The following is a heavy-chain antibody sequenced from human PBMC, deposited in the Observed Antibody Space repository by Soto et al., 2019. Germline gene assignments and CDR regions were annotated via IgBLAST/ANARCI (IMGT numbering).Heavy chain of an antibody. V-gene: IGHV3-48*04. J-gene: IGHJ4*02. Sequence: PGGSLRLSCAASGFTFSSYGMHWVRQAPGKGLEWVSHISSGGSSIYYADSVKGRFTISRDNAKNSVYLQMNSLRAEDTAVYYCARDIGVGPAGFDYWGQGTLVTVSS. CDR1: GFTFSSYG. D-gene: IGHD2-2*01. CDR2: ISSGGSSI. CDR3: ARDIGVGPAGFDY.